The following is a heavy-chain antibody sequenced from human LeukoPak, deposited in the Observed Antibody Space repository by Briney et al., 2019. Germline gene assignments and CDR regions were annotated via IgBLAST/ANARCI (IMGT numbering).Heavy chain of an antibody. CDR3: ARAPVAYYYDSSGYSVDY. D-gene: IGHD3-22*01. J-gene: IGHJ4*02. Sequence: SVKVSCKASGYTFTSYGISCVRQAPGQALEWMGWISAYNGNTNYAQKLQGRVAMTTDTSTSTAYVELRSLRSDDPAVYYCARAPVAYYYDSSGYSVDYWGQGTLVTVSS. CDR1: GYTFTSYG. V-gene: IGHV1-18*01. CDR2: ISAYNGNT.